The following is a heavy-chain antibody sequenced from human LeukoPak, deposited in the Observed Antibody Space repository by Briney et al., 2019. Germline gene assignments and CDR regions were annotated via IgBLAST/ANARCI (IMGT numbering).Heavy chain of an antibody. V-gene: IGHV3-53*01. D-gene: IGHD3-3*01. Sequence: GGSLRLSCTASGFTFTSYAMTGVRQAPGKELEWVSVIHSGGNTHYADSVKGRFTISRDIPKNTLYLQMNTLRVEDTAVYYCARDRVFWNWGQGTLVTVSS. CDR1: GFTFTSYA. CDR2: IHSGGNT. J-gene: IGHJ1*01. CDR3: ARDRVFWN.